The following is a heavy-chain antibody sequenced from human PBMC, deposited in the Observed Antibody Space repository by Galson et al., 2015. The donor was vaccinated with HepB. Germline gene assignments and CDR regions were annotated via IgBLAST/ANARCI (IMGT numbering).Heavy chain of an antibody. J-gene: IGHJ6*02. CDR2: ISYDGSNK. D-gene: IGHD4-17*01. Sequence: LRLSCAASGFTFSSYAMHWVRQAPGKGLEWVAVISYDGSNKYYADSVKGRFTISRDNSKNTLYLQMNSLRAEDAAVYYCARTAGYGDYYYGMDVWGQGTTVTVSS. CDR1: GFTFSSYA. V-gene: IGHV3-30*04. CDR3: ARTAGYGDYYYGMDV.